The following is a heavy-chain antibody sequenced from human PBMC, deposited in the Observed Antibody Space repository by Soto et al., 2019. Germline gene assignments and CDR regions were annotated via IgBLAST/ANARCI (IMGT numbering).Heavy chain of an antibody. J-gene: IGHJ6*02. V-gene: IGHV4-31*03. CDR3: ARGGGGFYYYYYGMDV. Sequence: PSETLSLTGTVSGGSISSGGYYWSWIRRHPGKGLEWIGYIYYSGSTYYNPSLKSRVTISVDTSKNQFSLKLSSVTAADTAVYYCARGGGGFYYYYYGMDVWGQGTTVTVSS. D-gene: IGHD3-10*01. CDR1: GGSISSGGYY. CDR2: IYYSGST.